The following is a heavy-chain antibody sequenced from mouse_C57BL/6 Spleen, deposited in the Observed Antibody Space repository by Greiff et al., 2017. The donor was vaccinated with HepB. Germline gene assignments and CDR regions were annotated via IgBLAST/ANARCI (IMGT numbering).Heavy chain of an antibody. CDR1: GYTFTDYN. CDR2: INPNNGGN. D-gene: IGHD1-3*01. Sequence: EVQLQQSGPELVKPGASVKMSCKASGYTFTDYNMHWVKQSHGKSLEWIGYINPNNGGNSYNQKFKGKATLTVNKSSSTAYMELRSVTSEDSAVYYCARSELKAWFAYWGQGTLVTVSA. J-gene: IGHJ3*01. V-gene: IGHV1-22*01. CDR3: ARSELKAWFAY.